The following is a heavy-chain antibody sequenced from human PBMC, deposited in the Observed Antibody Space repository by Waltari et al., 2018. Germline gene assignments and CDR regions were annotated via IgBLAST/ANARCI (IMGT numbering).Heavy chain of an antibody. V-gene: IGHV3-30-3*01. CDR3: ARDYGLFSIAAEDY. CDR2: ISYDGSNK. J-gene: IGHJ4*02. Sequence: QVQLQQWGAGLLKPSETLSLTCAVYGGSFSGYYWSWIRQPPGKGLEWVAVISYDGSNKYYADSVKGRFTISRDNSKNTLYLQMNSLRAEDTAVYYCARDYGLFSIAAEDYWGQGTLVTVSS. D-gene: IGHD6-13*01. CDR1: GGSFSGYY.